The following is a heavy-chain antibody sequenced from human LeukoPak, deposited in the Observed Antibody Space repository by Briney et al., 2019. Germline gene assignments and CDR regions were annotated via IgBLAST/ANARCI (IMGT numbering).Heavy chain of an antibody. J-gene: IGHJ4*02. V-gene: IGHV3-74*01. D-gene: IGHD4-23*01. CDR3: ARAVGGNEGGDY. CDR1: GFTFSSYA. Sequence: GGSLRLSCAASGFTFSSYAMSWVRQAPGKGLVWVSRINSDGSSTSYADSVKGRFTISRDNAKNTLYLQMNSLRAEDTAVYYCARAVGGNEGGDYWGQGTLVTVSS. CDR2: INSDGSST.